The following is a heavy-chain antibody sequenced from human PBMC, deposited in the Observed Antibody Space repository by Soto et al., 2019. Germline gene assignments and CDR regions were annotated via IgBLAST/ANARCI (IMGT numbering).Heavy chain of an antibody. J-gene: IGHJ4*01. V-gene: IGHV3-15*07. Sequence: GGSLRLSCAASGFTFSNAWINWVRQAPGKGLEWVGRVKSKNDGGTTDFAAPVKGRFAISRDDSKNMVYLEMNSLQTEDTTIYYCTTDSYITSIIVRFDYWGHGTLVTVSS. D-gene: IGHD3-22*01. CDR3: TTDSYITSIIVRFDY. CDR1: GFTFSNAW. CDR2: VKSKNDGGTT.